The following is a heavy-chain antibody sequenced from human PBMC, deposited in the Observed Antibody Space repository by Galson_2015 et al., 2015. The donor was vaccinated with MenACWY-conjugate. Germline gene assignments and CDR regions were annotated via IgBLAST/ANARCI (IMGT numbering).Heavy chain of an antibody. J-gene: IGHJ6*02. CDR1: GFTFNSYD. V-gene: IGHV3-30*04. CDR2: ISYDGSNK. D-gene: IGHD1-26*01. CDR3: ARVYSGSPDYGMDV. Sequence: SLRLSCAASGFTFNSYDMHWVRQAPGKGLDWVAVISYDGSNKYYADSVKGRFTISRDKNTLYLEMISLRGEDTAVYYCARVYSGSPDYGMDVWGQGTTVTVSS.